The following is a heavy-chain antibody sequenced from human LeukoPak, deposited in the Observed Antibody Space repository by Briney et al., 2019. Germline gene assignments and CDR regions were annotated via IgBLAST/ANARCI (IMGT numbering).Heavy chain of an antibody. CDR2: INPGVFTT. CDR3: ARDWAHGSFDY. D-gene: IGHD3-16*01. CDR1: GYPFTTYS. V-gene: IGHV1-46*01. Sequence: ASVKVSCKAYGYPFTTYSMHCLPHAPGQGLEWMGIINPGVFTTSYAQKVQDRVTMTSDTSTATVYMELSSLRLEDTAVYFCARDWAHGSFDYWGQGTLVTVSS. J-gene: IGHJ4*02.